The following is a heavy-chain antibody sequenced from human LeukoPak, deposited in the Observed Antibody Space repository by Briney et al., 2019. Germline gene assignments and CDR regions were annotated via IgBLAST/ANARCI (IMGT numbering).Heavy chain of an antibody. D-gene: IGHD1-7*01. Sequence: GGSLRLSCAASGFTFSSYWMNWVRQAPGKGLEWVSYISSSSSTIYYADSVKGRFTISRDNAKNSLYLQMNSLRAEDTAVYYCASLSGTTVNWFDPWGQGTLVTVSS. V-gene: IGHV3-48*01. CDR3: ASLSGTTVNWFDP. CDR2: ISSSSSTI. J-gene: IGHJ5*02. CDR1: GFTFSSYW.